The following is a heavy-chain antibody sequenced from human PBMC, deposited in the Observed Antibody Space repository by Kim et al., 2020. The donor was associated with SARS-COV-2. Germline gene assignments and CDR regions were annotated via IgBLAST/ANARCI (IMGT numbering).Heavy chain of an antibody. CDR3: ARDYVYGFDY. V-gene: IGHV3-48*01. J-gene: IGHJ4*02. D-gene: IGHD3-16*01. Sequence: TIYYAASVKGRFTISTDNAYKSLYLQMNSLRAEDTAVYYCARDYVYGFDYWGQGTLVTVSS. CDR2: TI.